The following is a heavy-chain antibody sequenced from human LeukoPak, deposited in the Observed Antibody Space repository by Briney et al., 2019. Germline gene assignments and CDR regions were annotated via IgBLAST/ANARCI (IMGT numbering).Heavy chain of an antibody. CDR1: GGSISSYY. Sequence: PSETLSLTCTVSGGSISSYYWSWIRQPPGKGLEWIGYIYYSGSTNYNPSLKSRGTISVDTSKNQFSLKLSSVTAADTAVYYCARNDFWSGYDAFDIWGQGTMVTVSS. J-gene: IGHJ3*02. V-gene: IGHV4-59*01. CDR3: ARNDFWSGYDAFDI. D-gene: IGHD3-3*01. CDR2: IYYSGST.